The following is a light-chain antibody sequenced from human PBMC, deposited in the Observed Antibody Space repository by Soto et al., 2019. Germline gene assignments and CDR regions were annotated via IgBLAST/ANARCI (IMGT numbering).Light chain of an antibody. CDR2: DTS. V-gene: IGKV3-20*01. CDR3: QQYGSSPRT. CDR1: ESVSSSS. Sequence: EIVLTQSPGTLSLSPGERATLSCRASESVSSSSLAWYQHKPGQAPRLLIFDTSSRATGIPDRFSGSGSGTDFTLTISGLHPEDFAVYYWQQYGSSPRTFGQGTKVEIK. J-gene: IGKJ1*01.